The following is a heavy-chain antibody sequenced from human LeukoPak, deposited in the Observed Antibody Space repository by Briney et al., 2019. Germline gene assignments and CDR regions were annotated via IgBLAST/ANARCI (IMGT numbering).Heavy chain of an antibody. V-gene: IGHV3-23*01. J-gene: IGHJ4*02. D-gene: IGHD4-11*01. CDR1: GFTFNSYA. CDR2: ISGSGSTT. CDR3: AKKSVPNTPPTFDY. Sequence: GGSLRLSCAASGFTFNSYAMNWVRQAPGKGLEWVSGISGSGSTTFYADSVKGRFTISRDNSMNTLHLQMNSLRAEDTAVYYCAKKSVPNTPPTFDYWGQGTLVTVSS.